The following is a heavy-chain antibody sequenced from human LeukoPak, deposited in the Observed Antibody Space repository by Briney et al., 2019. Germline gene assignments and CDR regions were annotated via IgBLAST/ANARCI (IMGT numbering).Heavy chain of an antibody. Sequence: ASVKVSCKASGYTFTSYYMHWVRQAPGQGLEWMGIINPSGGSTSYAQKFQGRVTMTRDMSTSTVYMELSSLRSEDTAVYYCAISGGDYYYGSGSIFDYWGQGTLVTVSS. CDR1: GYTFTSYY. J-gene: IGHJ4*02. CDR3: AISGGDYYYGSGSIFDY. D-gene: IGHD3-10*01. V-gene: IGHV1-46*01. CDR2: INPSGGST.